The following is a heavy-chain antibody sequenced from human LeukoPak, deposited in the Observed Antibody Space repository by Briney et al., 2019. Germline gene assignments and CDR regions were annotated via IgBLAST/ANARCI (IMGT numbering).Heavy chain of an antibody. CDR2: ISNDGSRK. CDR3: ARDRAWNYFDY. CDR1: GFTFTSYG. D-gene: IGHD3-3*01. J-gene: IGHJ4*02. Sequence: GGSLRLSCAASGFTFTSYGMHWVRQAPGKGLEWVAIISNDGSRKYYAHSVEGRFTISRDNSKNTLYLQMDSLRAEDTAVHYCARDRAWNYFDYWGQGTLVTVSS. V-gene: IGHV3-30*03.